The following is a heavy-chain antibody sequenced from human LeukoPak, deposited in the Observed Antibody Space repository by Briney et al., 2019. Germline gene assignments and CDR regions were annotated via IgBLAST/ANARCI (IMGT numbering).Heavy chain of an antibody. CDR2: INPKSGIT. D-gene: IGHD6-19*01. Sequence: AVHVSCKASAYTLSGYYRHWLRQAPGQGVAWMGWINPKSGITNIVQKFQGRVTMAWDTSINTNFMELSRLRSDDTAVYYCARRIAVAGSPVYYFDYWGQGTLVTVSS. CDR3: ARRIAVAGSPVYYFDY. V-gene: IGHV1-2*02. J-gene: IGHJ4*02. CDR1: AYTLSGYY.